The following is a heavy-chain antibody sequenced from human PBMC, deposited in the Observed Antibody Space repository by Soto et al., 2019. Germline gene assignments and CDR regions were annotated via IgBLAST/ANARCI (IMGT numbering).Heavy chain of an antibody. Sequence: GGSLRLSCTASGFTFSSHAMTWVRQAPGKELEWVSGLSDSGGSIYYADSVKGRFTISRDNSMNTLYLQMNTLRAEDTAIYYCAKVSSSWYAGFFLLWCQATLVTVSS. CDR2: LSDSGGSI. D-gene: IGHD6-13*01. CDR1: GFTFSSHA. V-gene: IGHV3-23*01. CDR3: AKVSSSWYAGFFLL. J-gene: IGHJ4*02.